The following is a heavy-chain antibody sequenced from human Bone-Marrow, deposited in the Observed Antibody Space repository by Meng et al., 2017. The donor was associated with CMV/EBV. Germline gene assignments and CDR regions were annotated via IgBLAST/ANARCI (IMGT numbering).Heavy chain of an antibody. D-gene: IGHD3-10*01. V-gene: IGHV3-7*01. CDR1: GFTFTNYW. J-gene: IGHJ5*02. Sequence: GGSLRLSCAASGFTFTNYWMSWIRQAPGKGPEWVANINQDGGDKYFVDSVKGRFSISRDNSKNSLYLQMSSLTAEATAVYYCARDRGLHGWFDPWGQGTPVTVSS. CDR3: ARDRGLHGWFDP. CDR2: INQDGGDK.